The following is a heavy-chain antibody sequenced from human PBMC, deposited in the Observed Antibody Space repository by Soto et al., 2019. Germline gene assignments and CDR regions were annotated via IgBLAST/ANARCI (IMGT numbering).Heavy chain of an antibody. Sequence: GGSLRLSCAASGFTFSSYAMSWVRQAPGKGLEWVSAISGSGGSTYYADSVKGRFTISRDNSKNTLYLQMNSLRAEDTAVYYCAKAANRAYYYDSSGYYGSGFDYWGQGTLVTVSS. D-gene: IGHD3-22*01. CDR3: AKAANRAYYYDSSGYYGSGFDY. CDR1: GFTFSSYA. J-gene: IGHJ4*02. CDR2: ISGSGGST. V-gene: IGHV3-23*01.